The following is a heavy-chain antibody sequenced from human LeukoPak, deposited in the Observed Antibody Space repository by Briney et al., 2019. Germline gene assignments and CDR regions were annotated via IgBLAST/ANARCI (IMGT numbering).Heavy chain of an antibody. V-gene: IGHV3-23*01. CDR2: ITGSGAFT. Sequence: GGSLRLSCAASGITFSKYSMTWVRQAPGKGLEWVSAITGSGAFTDYADSVKGRFTISRDNSKNTLYLQMNSLRAEDTAVYYCAKRSAESSGYFDNWGQGTLVTVSS. CDR3: AKRSAESSGYFDN. CDR1: GITFSKYS. D-gene: IGHD6-19*01. J-gene: IGHJ4*02.